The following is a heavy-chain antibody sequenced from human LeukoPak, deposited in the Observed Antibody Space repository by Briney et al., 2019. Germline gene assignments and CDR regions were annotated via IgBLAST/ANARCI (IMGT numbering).Heavy chain of an antibody. CDR2: IYYSGST. CDR3: ARGLLVGNTGYYFDY. Sequence: PSETLSLTCTVSGGSISGYYWTWIRQPPGKGLEWIGYIYYSGSTNYHPSLKSRVTLSVDTSKKQFSLKLSSVTAADKAVYYCARGLLVGNTGYYFDYWGQGTLVTVSS. CDR1: GGSISGYY. J-gene: IGHJ4*02. D-gene: IGHD1-26*01. V-gene: IGHV4-59*01.